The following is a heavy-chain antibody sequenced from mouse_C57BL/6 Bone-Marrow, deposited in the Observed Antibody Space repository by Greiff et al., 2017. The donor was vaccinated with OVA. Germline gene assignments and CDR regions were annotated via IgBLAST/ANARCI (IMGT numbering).Heavy chain of an antibody. Sequence: VQLQQPGAELVKPGASVKLSCKASGYTFTSYWMQWVKQRPGQGLEWIGEIDPSDSYTNYNQKFKGKATLTVDTSSSTAYMQLSSLTSEDSAVYYCARRAGRGFAYWGQGTLVTVSA. CDR2: IDPSDSYT. CDR3: ARRAGRGFAY. V-gene: IGHV1-50*01. D-gene: IGHD1-1*01. CDR1: GYTFTSYW. J-gene: IGHJ3*01.